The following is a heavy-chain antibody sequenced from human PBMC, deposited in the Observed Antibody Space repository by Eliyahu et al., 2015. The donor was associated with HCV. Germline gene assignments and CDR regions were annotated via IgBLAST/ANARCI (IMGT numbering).Heavy chain of an antibody. J-gene: IGHJ5*02. CDR2: ISSVGSHI. Sequence: EVQLVESGGGLVQPGGSLRLSCAASGFTFSSYEMNWVRQAPGKGLEWVSYISSVGSHIYYADSVKGRFTISRDNAKNSLYLQMNSLRAEDTAVYYCARDSAYYYDSSGYYPWGQGTLVTVSS. CDR1: GFTFSSYE. V-gene: IGHV3-48*03. D-gene: IGHD3-22*01. CDR3: ARDSAYYYDSSGYYP.